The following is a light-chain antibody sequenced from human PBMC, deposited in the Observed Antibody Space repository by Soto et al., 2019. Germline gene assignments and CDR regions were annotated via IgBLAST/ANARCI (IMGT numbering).Light chain of an antibody. J-gene: IGLJ1*01. CDR1: CSDLGGYNF. Sequence: QSALTQPASVSGSPGQSITISCTGTCSDLGGYNFVSWYQHHPGKAPKLMIYQVSNRPSGVSNRFSGSKSGNTASLTISGLQAEDEADYYCCSYTSSSPYVFGTGTKVTVL. CDR3: CSYTSSSPYV. V-gene: IGLV2-14*01. CDR2: QVS.